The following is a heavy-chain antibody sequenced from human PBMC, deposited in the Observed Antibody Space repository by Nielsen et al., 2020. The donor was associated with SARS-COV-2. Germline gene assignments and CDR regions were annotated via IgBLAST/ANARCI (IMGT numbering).Heavy chain of an antibody. D-gene: IGHD4-17*01. CDR2: ISYSSGSTI. J-gene: IGHJ4*02. V-gene: IGHV3-48*02. CDR3: ARVGFYGDPEYLDY. CDR1: GFTFSSYS. Sequence: GESLKISCAASGFTFSSYSMNWVRQSPGKGLEWVSYISYSSGSTIYYADSVKGRFTISRDNDKNSLYLQMNSLRDEDTAVYYCARVGFYGDPEYLDYWGPGILVTVSS.